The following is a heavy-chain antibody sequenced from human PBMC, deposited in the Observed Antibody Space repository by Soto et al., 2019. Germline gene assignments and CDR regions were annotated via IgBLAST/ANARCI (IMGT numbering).Heavy chain of an antibody. CDR3: ARVGTYYDFWSGYSPYYYYMDV. Sequence: GPSLRLSCAAPGFTFSSSWMTWVRQAPGKGLEWVANIKQDGSEKYYVDSVKGRFTISRDNAKNSLYLQMNSLRAEDTAVYYCARVGTYYDFWSGYSPYYYYMDVWGKGTTVTVSS. CDR1: GFTFSSSW. CDR2: IKQDGSEK. J-gene: IGHJ6*03. D-gene: IGHD3-3*01. V-gene: IGHV3-7*04.